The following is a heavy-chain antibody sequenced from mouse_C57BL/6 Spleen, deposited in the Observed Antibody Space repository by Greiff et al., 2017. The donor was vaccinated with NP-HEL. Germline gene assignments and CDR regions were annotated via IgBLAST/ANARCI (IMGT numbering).Heavy chain of an antibody. D-gene: IGHD1-1*01. V-gene: IGHV1-72*01. CDR2: IDPNSGGT. CDR3: AKDYYGSSDEFAY. J-gene: IGHJ3*01. Sequence: QVQLQQPGAELVKPGASVKLSCKASGYTFTSYWMHWVKQRPGRGLEWIGRIDPNSGGTKYNEKFKSKATLTVDKSSSTAYMQLSSSTSEDSAVYECAKDYYGSSDEFAYWGQGTLVTVSA. CDR1: GYTFTSYW.